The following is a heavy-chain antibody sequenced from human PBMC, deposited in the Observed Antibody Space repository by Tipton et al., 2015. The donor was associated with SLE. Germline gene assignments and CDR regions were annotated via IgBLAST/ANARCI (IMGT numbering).Heavy chain of an antibody. D-gene: IGHD6-19*01. J-gene: IGHJ4*02. Sequence: TLSLTCAVSGGSISSYYWSWIRQPPGKGLEWIGYIYYSGSTNYSPSLKSRVTISVDTSKNQFSLKLSSVTAADTAVCYCAREGGWYRHSYFDYWGQGTLVTVSS. CDR3: AREGGWYRHSYFDY. V-gene: IGHV4-59*01. CDR1: GGSISSYY. CDR2: IYYSGST.